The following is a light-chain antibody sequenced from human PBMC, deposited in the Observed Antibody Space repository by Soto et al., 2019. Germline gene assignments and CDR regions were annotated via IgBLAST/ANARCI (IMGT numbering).Light chain of an antibody. Sequence: EIVLTQSPGTLSLSPGERATLSCRASQSVNSNFLAWYQQKPGQAPRLLIYGASSRATGIPDRFRASASGTDFTLTISRLEPEDFAVYFCQQYGGSPAITFGQGTRLEIK. V-gene: IGKV3-20*01. CDR1: QSVNSNF. CDR2: GAS. CDR3: QQYGGSPAIT. J-gene: IGKJ5*01.